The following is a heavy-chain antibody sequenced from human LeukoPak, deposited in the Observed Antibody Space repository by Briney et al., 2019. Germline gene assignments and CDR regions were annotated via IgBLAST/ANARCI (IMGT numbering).Heavy chain of an antibody. J-gene: IGHJ5*02. CDR3: TKDVADYGWGDYRHFDI. Sequence: GGSLRLSFAASGFSFDDYAMHWVRHSPRKGLEWVAGITWNSDFTALADSVKGRFSISRDNANNSVFLHMNSLTADDTAVYYCTKDVADYGWGDYRHFDIWGQGTLVTVSA. V-gene: IGHV3-9*01. CDR1: GFSFDDYA. D-gene: IGHD3-16*02. CDR2: ITWNSDFT.